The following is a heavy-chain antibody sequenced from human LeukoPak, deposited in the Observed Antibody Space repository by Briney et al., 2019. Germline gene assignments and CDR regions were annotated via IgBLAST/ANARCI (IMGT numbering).Heavy chain of an antibody. J-gene: IGHJ3*02. Sequence: PGGSLRLSCAASGFTFSSYSMNWVRQAPGKGLEWVSSIGSSSSYIYYADSVKGRFTISRDNAKNSLYLQMNSLRAEDTAVYYCARDYDDAFDIWGQGTMVTVSS. CDR1: GFTFSSYS. V-gene: IGHV3-21*01. D-gene: IGHD3-3*01. CDR2: IGSSSSYI. CDR3: ARDYDDAFDI.